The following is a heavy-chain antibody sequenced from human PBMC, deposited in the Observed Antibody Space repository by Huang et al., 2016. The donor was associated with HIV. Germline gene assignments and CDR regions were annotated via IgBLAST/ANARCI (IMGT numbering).Heavy chain of an antibody. CDR3: TREGLEFTNF. J-gene: IGHJ4*02. CDR2: INAGYVDT. D-gene: IGHD1-1*01. CDR1: GYTFSSYP. Sequence: QVQLVQSGAEVKKPGTSVKVSCKASGYTFSSYPLHWVRHAPGQRLEWMGSINAGYVDTKYSQKFHGRLTITRDTSATTVFMELSRLSSEDTAVYYCTREGLEFTNFWGQGTLVTVSS. V-gene: IGHV1-3*01.